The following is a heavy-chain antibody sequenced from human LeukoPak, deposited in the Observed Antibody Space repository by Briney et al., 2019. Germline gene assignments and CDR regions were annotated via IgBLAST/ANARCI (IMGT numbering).Heavy chain of an antibody. V-gene: IGHV3-21*01. J-gene: IGHJ3*02. CDR2: IHSSSGSI. CDR1: GFNFTNYN. Sequence: GGSLRLSCAASGFNFTNYNMNWVRQAPGKGLEWVSSIHSSSGSIYYAASLKGRFTISRDNAKNSLYLQMNGLRAEDTAVYYCARDLAWDAFDIWGQGTMVTVSS. CDR3: ARDLAWDAFDI.